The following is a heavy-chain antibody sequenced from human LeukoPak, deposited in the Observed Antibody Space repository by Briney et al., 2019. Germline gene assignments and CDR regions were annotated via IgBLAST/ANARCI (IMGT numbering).Heavy chain of an antibody. J-gene: IGHJ4*02. Sequence: SETLSLTCTVSGGSISTYYWSWIRQPPGKGLEWIAYISYSGSTNYNPSLMSRVTISVDTSKSEFSLKLSSVIAADTAVYYCARGSGYNYLLYYFDYWGQGTLVTVSS. V-gene: IGHV4-59*01. D-gene: IGHD5-12*01. CDR3: ARGSGYNYLLYYFDY. CDR2: ISYSGST. CDR1: GGSISTYY.